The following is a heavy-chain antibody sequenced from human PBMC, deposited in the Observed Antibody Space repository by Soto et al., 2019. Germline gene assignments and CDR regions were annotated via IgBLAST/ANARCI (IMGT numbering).Heavy chain of an antibody. V-gene: IGHV3-30*18. D-gene: IGHD3-10*01. Sequence: GGSLRLSCAASGFTFSSYVMHWVRQAPGKGLEWVAVISYDGSNKYYADSVKGRFTISRDNSKNTLYLQMNSLRAEDTAVYYCAKDPAVRGVIITHFDYWGQGTLVTVSS. CDR2: ISYDGSNK. CDR1: GFTFSSYV. J-gene: IGHJ4*02. CDR3: AKDPAVRGVIITHFDY.